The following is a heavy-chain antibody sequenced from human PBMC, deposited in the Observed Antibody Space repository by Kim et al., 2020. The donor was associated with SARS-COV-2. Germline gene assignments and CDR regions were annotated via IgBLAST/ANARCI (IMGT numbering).Heavy chain of an antibody. D-gene: IGHD3-16*01. Sequence: KYSPSLQSRVTISVDTSKNQFSLQLTSVTAADTGVYYCARDVLLSTLGFDLWGQVTKVVVSS. V-gene: IGHV4-59*01. J-gene: IGHJ3*01. CDR3: ARDVLLSTLGFDL.